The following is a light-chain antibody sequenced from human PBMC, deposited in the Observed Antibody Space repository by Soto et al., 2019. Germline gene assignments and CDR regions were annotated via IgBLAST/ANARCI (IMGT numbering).Light chain of an antibody. J-gene: IGLJ3*02. CDR2: EVS. Sequence: QSVLTQPASVSGSPGQSITISCTGTSSDVGGYNYVSWDQQHPGTSPKLMIYEVSNRPSGVSNRFSGSKSGNTASLIISGLQAEDEGDYYCSSYTARSTWVFGGGTKLTVL. CDR1: SSDVGGYNY. V-gene: IGLV2-14*01. CDR3: SSYTARSTWV.